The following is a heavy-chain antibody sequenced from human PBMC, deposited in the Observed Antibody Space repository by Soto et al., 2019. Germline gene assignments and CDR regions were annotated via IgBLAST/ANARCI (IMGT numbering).Heavy chain of an antibody. Sequence: SETLSLTCTVSGGSISSYYWSWIRQPAGKGLEWIGCIYTSGSTNYNPSLKSRVTMSVDTSKNQFSLKLSSVTAADTAVYYCAREQYSYGSYSYYYGMDVWGQGTTVTVSS. J-gene: IGHJ6*02. D-gene: IGHD5-18*01. V-gene: IGHV4-4*07. CDR3: AREQYSYGSYSYYYGMDV. CDR1: GGSISSYY. CDR2: IYTSGST.